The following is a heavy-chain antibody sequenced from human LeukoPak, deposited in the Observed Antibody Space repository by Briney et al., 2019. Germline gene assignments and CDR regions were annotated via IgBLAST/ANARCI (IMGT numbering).Heavy chain of an antibody. CDR2: IYNSGTT. V-gene: IGHV4-59*01. Sequence: SETLSLTCTVSGGSISSYYWSWIRQPPGKALEWIGYIYNSGTTDYNPSLKSRVTISVDTSKNQFSLNLRSLTAADTAVYYCARWDYGGNSDYWGQGTLVTVSS. CDR1: GGSISSYY. CDR3: ARWDYGGNSDY. J-gene: IGHJ4*02. D-gene: IGHD4-23*01.